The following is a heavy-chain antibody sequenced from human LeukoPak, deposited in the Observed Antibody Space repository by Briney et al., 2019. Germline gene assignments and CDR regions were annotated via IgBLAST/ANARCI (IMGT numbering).Heavy chain of an antibody. CDR1: GFTFSSYW. CDR3: ARDYSSGWRYYYYYYMDV. Sequence: QSGGSLRLSCAASGFTFSSYWMHWVRQAPGKGLVWVSRINSDGSSTSYADSVKGRFTISRDNAKNTLYLQMNSLRAEDTAVYYCARDYSSGWRYYYYYYMDVWGKGTTVTVSS. CDR2: INSDGSST. J-gene: IGHJ6*03. V-gene: IGHV3-74*01. D-gene: IGHD6-19*01.